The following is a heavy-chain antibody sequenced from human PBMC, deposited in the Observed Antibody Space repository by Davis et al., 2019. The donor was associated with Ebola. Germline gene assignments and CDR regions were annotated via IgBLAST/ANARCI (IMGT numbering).Heavy chain of an antibody. CDR1: GFTFNTYG. J-gene: IGHJ4*02. Sequence: GESLKISCAASGFTFNTYGVHWVRQAPGKGLEWVANIKQDGSEEYYVDSVKGRFTISRDNAKNSLYLQMNSLKSDDTAVYYCARDIDSTSCLYDWGQGTLVTVSS. CDR3: ARDIDSTSCLYD. D-gene: IGHD2-2*01. V-gene: IGHV3-7*03. CDR2: IKQDGSEE.